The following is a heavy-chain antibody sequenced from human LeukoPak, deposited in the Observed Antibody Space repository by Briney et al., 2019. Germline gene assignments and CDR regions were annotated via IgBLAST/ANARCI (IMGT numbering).Heavy chain of an antibody. V-gene: IGHV3-74*01. CDR1: GITVSSYW. CDR3: VTDRYSDSAFGD. D-gene: IGHD5-12*01. Sequence: TGGSLRLSCAASGITVSSYWMHWVRQAPGKSLVWVSRINSDGSVTNYADSVEGRFTIPRDNAKNTVYLRMNDLRAEDTAVYYCVTDRYSDSAFGDWGQGTLVTVSS. J-gene: IGHJ4*02. CDR2: INSDGSVT.